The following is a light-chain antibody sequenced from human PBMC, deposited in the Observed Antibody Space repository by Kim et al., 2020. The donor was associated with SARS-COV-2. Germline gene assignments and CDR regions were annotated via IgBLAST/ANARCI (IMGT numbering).Light chain of an antibody. J-gene: IGLJ3*02. CDR2: QDT. CDR1: KLGDKY. V-gene: IGLV3-1*01. CDR3: QAWDSSTVV. Sequence: VTPGQTARFTCAGDKLGDKYTSWYQQRPGQSPALVIYQDTKRPSGIPERFSGSSSGNTATLTISEAQAMDEADYYCQAWDSSTVVFGGGTQLTVL.